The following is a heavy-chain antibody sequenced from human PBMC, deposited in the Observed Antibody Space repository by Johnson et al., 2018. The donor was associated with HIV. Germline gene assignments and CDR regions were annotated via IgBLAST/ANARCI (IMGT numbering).Heavy chain of an antibody. CDR3: ARAGQLPEDAFDI. CDR1: GFTVSSNY. CDR2: IYSGCST. J-gene: IGHJ3*02. D-gene: IGHD1-7*01. Sequence: AQLVESGGGLIQPGGSLRLSCAASGFTVSSNYMSWVRQAPGNGLEWVSVIYSGCSTYSAASVKGRFTISRDNSKNTLYLQMNSLRAEDTAVYYCARAGQLPEDAFDIWGQGTMVTVSS. V-gene: IGHV3-53*01.